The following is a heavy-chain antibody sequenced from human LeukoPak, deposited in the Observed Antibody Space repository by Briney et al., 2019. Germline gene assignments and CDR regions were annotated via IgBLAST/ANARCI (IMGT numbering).Heavy chain of an antibody. CDR3: ARDRGTIFDN. D-gene: IGHD3-3*01. Sequence: ASVKVSCKASGYPFTSYAMSWVRQAPGQGLEWVGWINTDTGNPTYAQDFTGRFVFSLDTSVSTAYLQISSLRAEDTAVYYCARDRGTIFDNWGQGTLVTVSS. CDR2: INTDTGNP. V-gene: IGHV7-4-1*02. J-gene: IGHJ4*02. CDR1: GYPFTSYA.